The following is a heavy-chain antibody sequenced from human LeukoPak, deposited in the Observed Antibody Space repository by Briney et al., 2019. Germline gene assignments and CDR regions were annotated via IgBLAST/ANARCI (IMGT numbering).Heavy chain of an antibody. V-gene: IGHV3-23*01. D-gene: IGHD3-9*01. CDR2: ISGSGGST. J-gene: IGHJ3*02. Sequence: EWVSAISGSGGSTYYADSVKGRFTISRDNSKNTLYLQMNSLRAEDTAVYYCAKDDWVLAFDIWGQGTMVTVSS. CDR3: AKDDWVLAFDI.